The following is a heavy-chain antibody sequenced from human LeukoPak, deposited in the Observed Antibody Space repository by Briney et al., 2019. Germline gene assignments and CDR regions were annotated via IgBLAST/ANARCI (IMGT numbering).Heavy chain of an antibody. J-gene: IGHJ4*02. D-gene: IGHD3-22*01. CDR1: GFTFSEKY. CDR2: SRNKANSYTT. Sequence: GGSLRLSCAASGFTFSEKYMDWVRQAPGKGLEWVGRSRNKANSYTTEYAASVKGRFTISRDDSTKSLYLQMNSLTTEDTAVYYCARASYYFNSAGYHTYYFDYWGQGILVTVSS. V-gene: IGHV3-72*01. CDR3: ARASYYFNSAGYHTYYFDY.